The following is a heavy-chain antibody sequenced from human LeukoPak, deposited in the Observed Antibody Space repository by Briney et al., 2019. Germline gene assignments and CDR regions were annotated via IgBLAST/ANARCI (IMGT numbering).Heavy chain of an antibody. V-gene: IGHV3-11*06. CDR1: GFRFTAYY. D-gene: IGHD5-18*01. J-gene: IGHJ4*02. CDR3: AKDGPPEDSSTNNGYSWIDH. CDR2: ISGTGSDI. Sequence: GGSLRLSCATSGFRFTAYYMNWVRQAPGKGLEYISYISGTGSDIIYADSVKGRFTISRDNSKNTVYLQMNSVTTEDTAVYYCAKDGPPEDSSTNNGYSWIDHWGRGTLVTVSS.